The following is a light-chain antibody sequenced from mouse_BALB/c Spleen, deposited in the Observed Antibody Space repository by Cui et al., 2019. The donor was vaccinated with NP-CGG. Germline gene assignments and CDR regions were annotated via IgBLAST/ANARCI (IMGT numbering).Light chain of an antibody. CDR3: ALWYSNHWV. CDR1: TGAVTTINY. V-gene: IGLV1*01. J-gene: IGLJ1*01. Sequence: QAVVTQESALTTSPGETVTLTFRSSTGAVTTINYANWIQEKPDHLFNGLIGGTNNRAPGGPARFSGSLIGDKAALTITGAQTEDEAIYFCALWYSNHWVFGGGTKLTVL. CDR2: GTN.